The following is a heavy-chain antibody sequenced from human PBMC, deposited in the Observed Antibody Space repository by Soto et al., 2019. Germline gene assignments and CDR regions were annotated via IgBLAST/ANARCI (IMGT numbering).Heavy chain of an antibody. D-gene: IGHD6-6*01. J-gene: IGHJ4*02. CDR3: ASEYSSSSMDS. V-gene: IGHV1-18*01. CDR1: GYTFTTYG. Sequence: ASVKVSCKASGYTFTTYGISWVRQAPGQVFYCLVWFSFYIFFPTYEQNLQASFTLTTDTSTSTAYMELRSLIFDDTAVYYCASEYSSSSMDSWGQETLVTVPS. CDR2: FSFYIFFP.